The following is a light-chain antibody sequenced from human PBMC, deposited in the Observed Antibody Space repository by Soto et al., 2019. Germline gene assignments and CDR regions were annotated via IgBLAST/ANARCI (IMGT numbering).Light chain of an antibody. CDR1: QSVSSNY. Sequence: EIGLTQSPCTLSLSPGERATLSCRASQSVSSNYLAWYQQKPVQAPRLLIYGASSSATGIPDRFSGSGSGTDFTLTISRLEPEDFAVYYCQQYGSSPWTFGQGTKVEIK. V-gene: IGKV3-20*01. CDR2: GAS. J-gene: IGKJ1*01. CDR3: QQYGSSPWT.